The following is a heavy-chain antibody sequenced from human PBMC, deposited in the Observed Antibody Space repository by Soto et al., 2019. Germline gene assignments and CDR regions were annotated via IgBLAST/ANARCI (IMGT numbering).Heavy chain of an antibody. CDR2: VKQDGNER. D-gene: IGHD2-2*01. J-gene: IGHJ5*02. Sequence: EVQVVESGGGLVQPGGSLRLSCVASGFTFSSYWMSWVRQAPGKGLEWVANVKQDGNERHYLDSVKGRFTISRDNAKNSLDLLMNSLKTDDTAMYYCARDGPLSSPTSGWFDPWGQGTLVIVSS. CDR3: ARDGPLSSPTSGWFDP. CDR1: GFTFSSYW. V-gene: IGHV3-7*03.